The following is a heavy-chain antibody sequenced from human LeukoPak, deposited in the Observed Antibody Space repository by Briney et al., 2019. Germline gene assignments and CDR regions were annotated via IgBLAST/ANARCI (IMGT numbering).Heavy chain of an antibody. V-gene: IGHV3-73*01. CDR3: TRPGTTTGLDY. D-gene: IGHD1-1*01. Sequence: GGSLKLSCAVSGLSFSGSAMYWVRQAPGKGLEWIGRIRSKANNYATIYAASLEGRFTISRDDSKNTTFLQMNSLKTEDTAVYYCTRPGTTTGLDYWGQGTLVTVSS. CDR1: GLSFSGSA. J-gene: IGHJ4*02. CDR2: IRSKANNYAT.